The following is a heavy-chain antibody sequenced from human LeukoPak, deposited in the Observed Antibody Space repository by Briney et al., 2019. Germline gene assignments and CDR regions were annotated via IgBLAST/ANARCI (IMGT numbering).Heavy chain of an antibody. CDR3: ARVSCGDGKCYLSSLDV. CDR1: GFTFSSYW. D-gene: IGHD2-15*01. J-gene: IGHJ3*01. CDR2: INPDGTEI. Sequence: GGSLRPSCAASGFTFSSYWMSWVRQAPGKGLEWVANINPDGTEIHYVDSMKGRVTISRDNPDKSLFLQVNTLRAEDTAVYYCARVSCGDGKCYLSSLDVWGHGTMVTVSS. V-gene: IGHV3-7*05.